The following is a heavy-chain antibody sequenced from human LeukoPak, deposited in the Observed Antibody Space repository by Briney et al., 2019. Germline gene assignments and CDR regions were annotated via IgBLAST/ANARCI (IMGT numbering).Heavy chain of an antibody. CDR2: ISYDGKNK. Sequence: GGSLGLSCAASGFTFSSYAMRGVRQAPGKGLEGVPVISYDGKNKYYAESVKGRFTISRDNSRSTLNLQMNSLRAEDTAVYYCARDDYYDGRGYSRGYGDYWGQGTLVTVSS. D-gene: IGHD3-22*01. CDR3: ARDDYYDGRGYSRGYGDY. J-gene: IGHJ4*02. CDR1: GFTFSSYA. V-gene: IGHV3-30*04.